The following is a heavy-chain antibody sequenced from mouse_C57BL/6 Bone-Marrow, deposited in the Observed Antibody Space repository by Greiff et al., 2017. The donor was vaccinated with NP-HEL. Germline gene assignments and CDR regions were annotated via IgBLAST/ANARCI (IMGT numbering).Heavy chain of an antibody. J-gene: IGHJ2*01. CDR2: IDREDGET. D-gene: IGHD2-2*01. CDR3: ARDLLWLRHDFDY. V-gene: IGHV14-2*01. Sequence: EVQLQESGAELVKPGASVKLSCTASGFNIKDYYMHWVKQRTEQGLEWIGRIDREDGETKYAPKFQGKATISANTSSNTVYLQLSSLTSEDTAVYYSARDLLWLRHDFDYWGQGTTLTVSS. CDR1: GFNIKDYY.